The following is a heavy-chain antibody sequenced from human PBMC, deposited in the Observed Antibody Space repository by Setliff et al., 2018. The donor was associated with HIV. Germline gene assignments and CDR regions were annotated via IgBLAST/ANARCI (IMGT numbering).Heavy chain of an antibody. CDR3: ARDRSNYVGLDAFDI. CDR2: INPSGGST. Sequence: ASVKVSCKASGYSFNSFGITWVRQAPGQGLEWMGIINPSGGSTSYAQKFQGRVTITADESTSTAYTELSSLRSEDTAVYYCARDRSNYVGLDAFDIWGQGTMVT. D-gene: IGHD4-4*01. CDR1: GYSFNSFG. J-gene: IGHJ3*02. V-gene: IGHV1-46*02.